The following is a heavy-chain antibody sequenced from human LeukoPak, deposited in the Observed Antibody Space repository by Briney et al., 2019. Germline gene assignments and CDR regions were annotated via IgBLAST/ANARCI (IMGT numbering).Heavy chain of an antibody. Sequence: PSETLSLTCTVSGGSISSYYWSWIRQPPEKGLEWIGYIYYSGSTNYNPSLKSRVTISVDTSKNQFSLKLSSVTAADTAVYYCARDDYGDYGFDPWGQGTLVTVSS. D-gene: IGHD4-17*01. V-gene: IGHV4-59*01. CDR1: GGSISSYY. CDR2: IYYSGST. CDR3: ARDDYGDYGFDP. J-gene: IGHJ5*02.